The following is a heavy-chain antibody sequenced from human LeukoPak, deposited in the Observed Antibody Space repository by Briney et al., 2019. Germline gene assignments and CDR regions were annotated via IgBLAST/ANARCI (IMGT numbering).Heavy chain of an antibody. CDR1: GFSFSDHY. V-gene: IGHV3-11*01. J-gene: IGHJ4*02. CDR2: ISGSGSTT. Sequence: PGGSLRLSCAASGFSFSDHYMSWIRQAPGKGLEWLSSISGSGSTTYYADSVKGRFTVSRDNSKNTLYLQMNSLRAEDTAVYYCAKIPGIAVAGTGDYWGQGTLVTVSS. CDR3: AKIPGIAVAGTGDY. D-gene: IGHD6-19*01.